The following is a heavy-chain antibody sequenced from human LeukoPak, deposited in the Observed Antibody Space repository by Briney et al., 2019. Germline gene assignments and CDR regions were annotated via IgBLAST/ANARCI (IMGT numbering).Heavy chain of an antibody. V-gene: IGHV3-30*02. J-gene: IGHJ4*02. CDR3: AKEYRAYIDSWLCLDS. CDR2: IRYDGSNE. D-gene: IGHD3-9*01. CDR1: GFTFSSYG. Sequence: PGGSLRLSCVASGFTFSSYGMHWVRQAPGKGLEWVAFIRYDGSNEHFADSVKGRFTISRDNSANTLYLQMNSLRTEDTAVYYCAKEYRAYIDSWLCLDSWGQGTLVTVSS.